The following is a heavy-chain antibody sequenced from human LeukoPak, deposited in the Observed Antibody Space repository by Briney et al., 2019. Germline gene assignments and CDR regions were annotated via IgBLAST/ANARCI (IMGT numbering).Heavy chain of an antibody. J-gene: IGHJ4*02. CDR1: GYTFTGYY. CDR3: ARGIVVVPAAIYQWNFDY. CDR2: INPNSGGT. Sequence: GASVKVSCKASGYTFTGYYMHWVRQAPGQGLEWMGWINPNSGGTNYAQKFQGRVTMTRDTSISTAYMELSRLRSDDTAVYYCARGIVVVPAAIYQWNFDYWGQGTLVTVSS. V-gene: IGHV1-2*02. D-gene: IGHD2-2*01.